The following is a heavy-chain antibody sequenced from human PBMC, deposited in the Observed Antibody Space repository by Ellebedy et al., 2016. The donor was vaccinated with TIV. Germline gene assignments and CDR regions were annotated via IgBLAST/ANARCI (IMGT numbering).Heavy chain of an antibody. D-gene: IGHD3-3*01. V-gene: IGHV1-69*13. Sequence: SVKVSCXASGGTFSNYGFSWVRQAPGQGLEWMGGFIPFFGTTNYAQKFQNRVTITADASTSTVYMELSSLRSEDTAVYYCARDHPTILGLDYWGQGTLVTVSS. CDR1: GGTFSNYG. CDR2: FIPFFGTT. J-gene: IGHJ4*02. CDR3: ARDHPTILGLDY.